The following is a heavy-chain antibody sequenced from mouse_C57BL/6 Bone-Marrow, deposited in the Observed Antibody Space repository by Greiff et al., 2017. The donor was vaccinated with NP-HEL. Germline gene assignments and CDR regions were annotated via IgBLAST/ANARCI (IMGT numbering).Heavy chain of an antibody. CDR1: GYTFTSYW. CDR2: IYPGSGST. J-gene: IGHJ1*03. D-gene: IGHD1-1*01. Sequence: VQLQQSGAELVKPGASVKMSCKASGYTFTSYWITWVKQRPGQGLEWIGDIYPGSGSTNYNEKFKSKATLTVDTSSSTAYMQLSSLTSEDSAVYYCASPSPDYGSSWYFDVWGTGTTVTVSS. CDR3: ASPSPDYGSSWYFDV. V-gene: IGHV1-55*01.